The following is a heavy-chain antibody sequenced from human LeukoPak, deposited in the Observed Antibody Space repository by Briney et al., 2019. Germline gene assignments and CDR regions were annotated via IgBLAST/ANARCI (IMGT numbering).Heavy chain of an antibody. Sequence: ASVKVSCKASGYTFTGYYMHWVRQAPGQGLEWMGWINPNSGGTNYAQKLQGRVTMTTDTSTSTAYMELRSLRSDDTAVYYCARPHYGGNSRDYYFDYWGQGTLVTVSS. CDR2: INPNSGGT. CDR3: ARPHYGGNSRDYYFDY. CDR1: GYTFTGYY. V-gene: IGHV1-2*02. D-gene: IGHD4-23*01. J-gene: IGHJ4*02.